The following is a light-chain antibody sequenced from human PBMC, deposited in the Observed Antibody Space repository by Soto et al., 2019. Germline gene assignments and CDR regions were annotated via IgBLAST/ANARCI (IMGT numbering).Light chain of an antibody. Sequence: QSVLTQPPSTSGSPGQAVTISFTGTSCDIGGYDYVSWYQQHPGKAPKLMIYEVTKRPLGVPDRFSGSRSGNTASLTVSGIQAEDEADYYCSSYAGSNNPYVFGTGSKVTGL. V-gene: IGLV2-8*01. CDR3: SSYAGSNNPYV. J-gene: IGLJ1*01. CDR2: EVT. CDR1: SCDIGGYDY.